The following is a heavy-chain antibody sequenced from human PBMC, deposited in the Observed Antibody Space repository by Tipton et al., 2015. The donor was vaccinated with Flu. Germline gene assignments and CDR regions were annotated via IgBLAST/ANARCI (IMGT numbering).Heavy chain of an antibody. CDR2: IRSKANSYAT. D-gene: IGHD6-13*01. Sequence: SLRLSCAASGFTFSGSAMHWVRQASGKGLEWVGRIRSKANSYATAYAASVKGRFTISRDDSKNTAYLQMNSLKTEDTAVYYCTRLPGIAAAGTDCWGQGTLVTVSS. J-gene: IGHJ4*02. CDR3: TRLPGIAAAGTDC. CDR1: GFTFSGSA. V-gene: IGHV3-73*01.